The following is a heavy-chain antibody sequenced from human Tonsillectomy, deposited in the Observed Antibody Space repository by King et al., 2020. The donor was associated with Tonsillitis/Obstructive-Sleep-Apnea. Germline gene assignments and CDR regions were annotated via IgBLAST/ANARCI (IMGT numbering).Heavy chain of an antibody. Sequence: QLVQSGAEVKKSGASVKVSCKASGYTFTRYYIHWVRQAPGQGLEWMGIINPSGGSTSYAQKFQGRVTMTRDTSTSTVYMELSSLRSEDTAVYYCARDWAPPPTNCLLDYWGQGTLVTVSS. CDR3: ARDWAPPPTNCLLDY. J-gene: IGHJ4*02. CDR2: INPSGGST. CDR1: GYTFTRYY. V-gene: IGHV1-46*01. D-gene: IGHD1-1*01.